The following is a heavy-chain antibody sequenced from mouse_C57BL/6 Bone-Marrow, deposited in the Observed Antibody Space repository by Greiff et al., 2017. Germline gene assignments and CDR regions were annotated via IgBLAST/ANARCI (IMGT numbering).Heavy chain of an antibody. J-gene: IGHJ1*03. CDR2: IYIGNGYT. D-gene: IGHD1-1*01. V-gene: IGHV1-58*01. CDR3: ARTSVVAAGYWYFDV. CDR1: GYTFTSYG. Sequence: VQLKESGAELVRPGSSVKMSCKTSGYTFTSYGINWVKQRPGQGLEWIGYIYIGNGYTEYNEKFKGKATLTSDTSSSTAYMQLSSLTSEDSAIYFCARTSVVAAGYWYFDVWGTGTTVTVSS.